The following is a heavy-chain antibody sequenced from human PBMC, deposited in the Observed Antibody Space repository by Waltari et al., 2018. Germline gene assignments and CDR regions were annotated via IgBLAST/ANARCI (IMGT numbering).Heavy chain of an antibody. D-gene: IGHD7-27*01. CDR1: GCIFITYW. J-gene: IGHJ2*01. Sequence: EAQLVESGGDVVQPGGSLRLSCVGSGCIFITYWMPWLRQDPGKGLVWVYRITGYGGLPFSDDAGKGRFTISMDNARNTLSLEMNNVRDEDTAIYYCATESLGAGHRYFEVWGRGTLVTVSS. CDR3: ATESLGAGHRYFEV. CDR2: ITGYGGLP. V-gene: IGHV3-74*01.